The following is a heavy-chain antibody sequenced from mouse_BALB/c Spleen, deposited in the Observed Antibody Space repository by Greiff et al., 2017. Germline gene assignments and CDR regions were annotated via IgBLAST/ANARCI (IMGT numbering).Heavy chain of an antibody. CDR3: ARWAYYGKRAYAMDY. J-gene: IGHJ4*01. CDR1: GDSITSGY. V-gene: IGHV3-8*02. CDR2: ISYSGST. D-gene: IGHD2-1*01. Sequence: EVKLVESGPSLVKPSQTLSLTCSVTGDSITSGYWNWIRKFPGNKLEYMGYISYSGSTYYNPSLKSRISITRDTSKNQYYLQLNSVTTEDTATYYCARWAYYGKRAYAMDYWGQGTSVTVSS.